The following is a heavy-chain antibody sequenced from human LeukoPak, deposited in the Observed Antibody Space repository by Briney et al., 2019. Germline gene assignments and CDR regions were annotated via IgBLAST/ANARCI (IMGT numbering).Heavy chain of an antibody. CDR3: AREEDKQTLDY. D-gene: IGHD6-13*01. V-gene: IGHV4-39*07. Sequence: SETLSPTCTVSGGSISSSSYYWGWIRQPPGKGLEWIGSIYYSGSTYYNPSLKSRVTISVDTSKNQFSLKLSSVTAADTAVYYCAREEDKQTLDYWGQGTLVTVSS. CDR2: IYYSGST. CDR1: GGSISSSSYY. J-gene: IGHJ4*02.